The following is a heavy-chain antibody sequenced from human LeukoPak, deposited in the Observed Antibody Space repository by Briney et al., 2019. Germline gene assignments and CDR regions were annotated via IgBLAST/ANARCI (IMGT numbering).Heavy chain of an antibody. V-gene: IGHV1-24*01. CDR2: FDPEDGET. D-gene: IGHD3-3*01. CDR1: GYTLTELS. CDR3: ATTGSGYYTPLDY. J-gene: IGHJ4*02. Sequence: ASVKVSCKVSGYTLTELSMHWVRQAPGKGLEWMGGFDPEDGETIYAQKFQGRVTMTEDTSTNAAYMELSSLRSEDTAVYYCATTGSGYYTPLDYWGQGTLVTVSS.